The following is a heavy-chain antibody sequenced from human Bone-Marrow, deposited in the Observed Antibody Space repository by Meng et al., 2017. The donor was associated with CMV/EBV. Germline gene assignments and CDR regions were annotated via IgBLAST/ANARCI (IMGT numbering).Heavy chain of an antibody. CDR1: GFTFSNAW. V-gene: IGHV3-23*01. Sequence: GESLKISCAASGFTFSNAWMSWVRQAPGKGLEWVSAISASGGSTYYADSVKGRFTISRDNSKNTLYLQMNSLRAEDTAVYYCAKDRRAAARLRAHIGNYGIDVWGQGTTVTVSS. J-gene: IGHJ6*02. D-gene: IGHD6-6*01. CDR3: AKDRRAAARLRAHIGNYGIDV. CDR2: ISASGGST.